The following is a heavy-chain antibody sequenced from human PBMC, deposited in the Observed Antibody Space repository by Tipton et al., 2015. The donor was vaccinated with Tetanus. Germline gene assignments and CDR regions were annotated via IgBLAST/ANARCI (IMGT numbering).Heavy chain of an antibody. CDR1: GFTVRSNY. CDR2: IYSGGST. Sequence: SLRLSCAASGFTVRSNYMSWVRQAPGKGLEWVSVIYSGGSTYSADSVKGRFTISTDNSKNTLYLQMNSLRAEDTAVYYCARDAPDHGDYASFDYWGQGTLVIVSS. CDR3: ARDAPDHGDYASFDY. D-gene: IGHD4-17*01. J-gene: IGHJ4*02. V-gene: IGHV3-66*01.